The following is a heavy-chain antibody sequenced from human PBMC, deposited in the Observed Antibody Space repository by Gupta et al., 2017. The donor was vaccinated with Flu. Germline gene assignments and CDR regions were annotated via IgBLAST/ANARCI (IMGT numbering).Heavy chain of an antibody. D-gene: IGHD3-3*01. CDR3: ARNVLRFHKGVYKYFFMEV. V-gene: IGHV1-69*01. Sequence: QGLEWVGGVIPIFGTANYAQKFQGRVTITADESTNTAYMELSSLISEDTAMYYCARNVLRFHKGVYKYFFMEVWGNGTTVTVSS. J-gene: IGHJ6*03. CDR2: VIPIFGTA.